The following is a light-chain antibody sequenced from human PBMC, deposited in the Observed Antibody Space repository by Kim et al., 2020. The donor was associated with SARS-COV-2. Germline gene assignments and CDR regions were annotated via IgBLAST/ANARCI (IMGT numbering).Light chain of an antibody. J-gene: IGLJ1*01. CDR3: SSFGGRHYV. CDR2: EVY. CDR1: SHDVGAYNY. V-gene: IGLV2-8*01. Sequence: PGQSVTISCTVTSHDVGAYNYVSWYQQHPGKVPRLMIYEVYRRPSGVPDRFSGSKSGNTASLTVSGLQAEDEAEYYCSSFGGRHYVFGTGTKVTVL.